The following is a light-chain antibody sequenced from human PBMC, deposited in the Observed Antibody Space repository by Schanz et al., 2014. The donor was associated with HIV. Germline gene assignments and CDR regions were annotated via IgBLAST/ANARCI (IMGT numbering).Light chain of an antibody. J-gene: IGKJ2*01. CDR2: KAS. CDR3: QQSYSTPHT. CDR1: QDIGNS. V-gene: IGKV1-39*01. Sequence: DIQMTQSPSSLSASVGDRVTITCQASQDIGNSLNWFQQKPGKAPKLLMYKASRLESGVPSRFSGSGSGTEFTLTISSLQPDDFATYYCQQSYSTPHTFGQGTKLEIK.